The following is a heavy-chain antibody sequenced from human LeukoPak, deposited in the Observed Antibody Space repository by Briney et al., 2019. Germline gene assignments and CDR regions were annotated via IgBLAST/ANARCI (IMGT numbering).Heavy chain of an antibody. J-gene: IGHJ6*02. D-gene: IGHD6-19*01. CDR2: INHSGSA. V-gene: IGHV4-34*01. CDR3: ARDAVGSSGWYAVRPRDYYGMDV. Sequence: PSETLSLTCAVYGGSFSGYYWSWIRQPPGKGLEWIGEINHSGSANYNPSLKSRVTISVGTSKNQFSLKLSSVTAADTAVYYCARDAVGSSGWYAVRPRDYYGMDVWGQGTTVTVSS. CDR1: GGSFSGYY.